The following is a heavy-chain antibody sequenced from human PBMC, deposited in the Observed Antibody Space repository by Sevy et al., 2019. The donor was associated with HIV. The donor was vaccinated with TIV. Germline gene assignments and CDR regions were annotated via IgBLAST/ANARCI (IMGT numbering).Heavy chain of an antibody. D-gene: IGHD3-3*01. CDR1: GFTFDDYA. CDR3: AKAYDFWSGYYDY. V-gene: IGHV3-9*01. J-gene: IGHJ4*02. Sequence: GGSLRLSCAASGFTFDDYAMHWVRQAPGKGLEWVSGISWNSGSIGYADSVKGRFTISRDNAKNSLYLQMNSRRAEDTALYYCAKAYDFWSGYYDYWGQGTLVTVSS. CDR2: ISWNSGSI.